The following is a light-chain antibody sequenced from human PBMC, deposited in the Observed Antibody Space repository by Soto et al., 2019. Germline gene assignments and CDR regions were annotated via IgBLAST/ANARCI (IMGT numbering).Light chain of an antibody. CDR1: SGHSNYA. CDR2: LNSDGSH. J-gene: IGLJ2*01. CDR3: QTWGTSIHVV. Sequence: QPVLTQSPSASASLGASVKLTCSLSSGHSNYAIAWHQQQPEKGPRFLMKLNSDGSHTKGDGIPDRFSGSSSGAERDLTISSLQSEDEADYYCQTWGTSIHVVFGGGTKLTVL. V-gene: IGLV4-69*01.